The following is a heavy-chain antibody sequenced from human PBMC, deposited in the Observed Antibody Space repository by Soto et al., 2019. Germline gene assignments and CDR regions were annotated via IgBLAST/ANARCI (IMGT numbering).Heavy chain of an antibody. CDR2: IHHSGST. V-gene: IGHV4-31*03. D-gene: IGHD3-10*01. J-gene: IGHJ1*01. Sequence: PSETLSLTCNVSGGSISSGGYYWTWIRQHPGKGLEWIGYIHHSGSTFYNPSLKSRVSISVDTSKNQFSLKLSSVTAADTAVYFCVRGVLSWGQGTLVTVSS. CDR3: VRGVLS. CDR1: GGSISSGGYY.